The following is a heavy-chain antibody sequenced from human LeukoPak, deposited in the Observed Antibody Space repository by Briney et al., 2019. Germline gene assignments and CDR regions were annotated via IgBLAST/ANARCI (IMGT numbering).Heavy chain of an antibody. Sequence: GESLKISCKGSGYSFTSYWIAWVRQMPGKGLEWMGIVYPGDSNARYSPSFQGQVTISADKSTSTSYLQWGSLKASDTAIYFCARHVGFCSSTSCYPFYDSWGQGTLVTVSS. J-gene: IGHJ4*02. CDR1: GYSFTSYW. V-gene: IGHV5-51*01. D-gene: IGHD2-2*01. CDR2: VYPGDSNA. CDR3: ARHVGFCSSTSCYPFYDS.